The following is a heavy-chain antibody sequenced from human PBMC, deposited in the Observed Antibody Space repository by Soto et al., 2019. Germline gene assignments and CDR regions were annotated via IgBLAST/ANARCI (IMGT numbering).Heavy chain of an antibody. D-gene: IGHD3-22*01. CDR1: GDSITSGVNY. V-gene: IGHV4-31*03. CDR2: IYYSGRT. Sequence: SETLSLTCTVSGDSITSGVNYWSWIRQLPGKGLEWIGYIYYSGRTYYNPSLKSRVTISVDTSKNQFSLKLGSVAAADTAVYYCATYDSSDYCSGCPIGWFDSWGQGTLVTVSS. CDR3: ATYDSSDYCSGCPIGWFDS. J-gene: IGHJ5*01.